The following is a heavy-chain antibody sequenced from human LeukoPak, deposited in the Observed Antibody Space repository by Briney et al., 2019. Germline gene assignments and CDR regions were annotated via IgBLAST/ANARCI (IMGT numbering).Heavy chain of an antibody. D-gene: IGHD1-26*01. J-gene: IGHJ4*02. CDR2: IRSKADSYAT. Sequence: KVSCKVSRYTLTELSMHWVRQAPGKGLEWVGHIRSKADSYATVYAASVKGRFTITRDDSENTAYLQMNSLKTEDTAVYYCATFPSGSYSTYWGQGTLVTVSS. CDR1: RYTLTELS. V-gene: IGHV3-73*01. CDR3: ATFPSGSYSTY.